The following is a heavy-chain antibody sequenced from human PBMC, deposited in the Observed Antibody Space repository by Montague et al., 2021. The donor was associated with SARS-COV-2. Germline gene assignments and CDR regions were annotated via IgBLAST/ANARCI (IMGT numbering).Heavy chain of an antibody. CDR1: GGSISSGGYY. Sequence: TLSLTCTVSGGSISSGGYYWSWIRQHPGKGLEWIGYIYYSGSTYYNPSLKSRVAISVETSKNQFSLKMSSVTAADTAVYYCARSPEHMIILIITSLNWYFDLWGRGTMVTVSS. J-gene: IGHJ2*01. CDR2: IYYSGST. CDR3: ARSPEHMIILIITSLNWYFDL. D-gene: IGHD3-22*01. V-gene: IGHV4-31*03.